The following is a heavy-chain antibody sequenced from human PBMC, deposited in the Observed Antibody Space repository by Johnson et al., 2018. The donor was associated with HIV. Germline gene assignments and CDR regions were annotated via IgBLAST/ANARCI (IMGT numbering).Heavy chain of an antibody. J-gene: IGHJ3*02. V-gene: IGHV3-9*01. Sequence: VQLVESGGGLVQPGRSLRLSCAASGFTFDDYAMHWVRQAPGKGLEWVSGISWNSGSIGYADSVKGRFTISRDNAKNSLYLQMNSLRAEDTALYYCARATTSKDHAFDIWGQGTMVTVSS. CDR3: ARATTSKDHAFDI. CDR2: ISWNSGSI. CDR1: GFTFDDYA. D-gene: IGHD1-14*01.